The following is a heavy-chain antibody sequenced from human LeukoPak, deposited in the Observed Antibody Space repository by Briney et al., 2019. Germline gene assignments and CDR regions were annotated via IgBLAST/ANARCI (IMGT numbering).Heavy chain of an antibody. Sequence: GGSLRLSCAASGFTFSGYWMSWVRQAPGKGLEWVANIKQDGSDKYYVDSVKGRFTISRDNTKNSLYLQMNSLRAEDTAVYYCARGAVAGTNDYWGQGTLVTVSS. V-gene: IGHV3-7*01. CDR3: ARGAVAGTNDY. J-gene: IGHJ4*02. CDR2: IKQDGSDK. CDR1: GFTFSGYW. D-gene: IGHD6-19*01.